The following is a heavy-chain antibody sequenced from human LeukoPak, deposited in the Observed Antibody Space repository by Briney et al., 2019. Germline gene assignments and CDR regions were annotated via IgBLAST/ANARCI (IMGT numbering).Heavy chain of an antibody. J-gene: IGHJ4*02. CDR2: IYYSGST. D-gene: IGHD3-22*01. Sequence: SETLSLTCTVSGGSISSSSYYWGWIRQPPGKGLEWIGSIYYSGSTYYNPSLKSRVTISVDTSKNQFSLKLSSVTAADTAVYYCARQRITMIVVGPSADYFDYWGQGTLVTVSS. V-gene: IGHV4-39*01. CDR3: ARQRITMIVVGPSADYFDY. CDR1: GGSISSSSYY.